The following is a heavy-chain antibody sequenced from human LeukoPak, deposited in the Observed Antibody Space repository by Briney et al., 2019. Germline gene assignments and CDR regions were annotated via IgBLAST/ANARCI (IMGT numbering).Heavy chain of an antibody. CDR1: GFTFSPYG. Sequence: GGSLRLSCAASGFTFSPYGMNWVRQAPGKGLEWVSSISSGATYIYYADSVKGRFTTSRDTSKNTLYLQMNSLRAEDTAVYYCAKGQELAVAGARDYWGQGTLVTVSS. CDR3: AKGQELAVAGARDY. D-gene: IGHD6-19*01. CDR2: ISSGATYI. J-gene: IGHJ4*02. V-gene: IGHV3-21*04.